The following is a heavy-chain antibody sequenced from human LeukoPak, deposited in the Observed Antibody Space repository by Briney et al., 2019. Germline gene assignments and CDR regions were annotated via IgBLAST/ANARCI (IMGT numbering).Heavy chain of an antibody. Sequence: ASVKVSCKASGYTFTTYGISWVRQAPGQGLEWMGWSSPYNGNTNYAQKLRGRVTMTTDTSTSTAYMELRSLRSDDTAVYYCARDASYSNYVRLDYWGQGTLVTVSS. V-gene: IGHV1-18*01. CDR1: GYTFTTYG. CDR3: ARDASYSNYVRLDY. CDR2: SSPYNGNT. J-gene: IGHJ4*02. D-gene: IGHD4-11*01.